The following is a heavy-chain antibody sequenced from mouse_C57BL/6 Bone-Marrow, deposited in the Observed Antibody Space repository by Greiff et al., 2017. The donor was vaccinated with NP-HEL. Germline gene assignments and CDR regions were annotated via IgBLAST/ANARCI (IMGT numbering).Heavy chain of an antibody. V-gene: IGHV14-4*01. CDR1: GFNIKDDD. CDR3: TTSRIYYVPYWYFEV. J-gene: IGHJ1*03. D-gene: IGHD2-1*01. Sequence: EVQLQESGAELVRPGASVKLSCTASGFNIKDDDMHWVKQRPEQGLERIGWIDPENGDTEYASKFQGKATITADTSSNTAYLQLSSLTSEDTAVYYCTTSRIYYVPYWYFEVWGTGTTVTVSS. CDR2: IDPENGDT.